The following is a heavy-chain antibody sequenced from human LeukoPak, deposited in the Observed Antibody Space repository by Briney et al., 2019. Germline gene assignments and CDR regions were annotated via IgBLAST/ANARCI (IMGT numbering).Heavy chain of an antibody. CDR3: ARDQAGYYYGSGSYFSWIY. Sequence: SVTVSFKASGGTFSSYAISWVRQAPGQGLEWMGGIIPIFGTANYAQKFQGRVTITADESTSTAYMELSSLRSEDTAVYYCARDQAGYYYGSGSYFSWIYWGQGTLVTVSS. D-gene: IGHD3-10*01. CDR2: IIPIFGTA. CDR1: GGTFSSYA. J-gene: IGHJ4*02. V-gene: IGHV1-69*13.